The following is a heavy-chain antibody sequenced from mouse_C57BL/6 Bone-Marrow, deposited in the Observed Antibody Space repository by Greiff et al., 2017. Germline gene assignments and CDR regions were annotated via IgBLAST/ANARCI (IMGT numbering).Heavy chain of an antibody. V-gene: IGHV6-3*01. CDR1: GFTFSNYW. J-gene: IGHJ2*01. CDR3: TGLTGLLGY. D-gene: IGHD4-1*01. CDR2: IRLKSDNYAT. Sequence: EVKLMESGGGLVQPGGSMKLSCVASGFTFSNYWMNWVRQSPEKGLEWVAQIRLKSDNYATHYAESVTGRFTISRDDSKSSVYLQMNNLRAEDTGIYYCTGLTGLLGYWGQGTTLTVSS.